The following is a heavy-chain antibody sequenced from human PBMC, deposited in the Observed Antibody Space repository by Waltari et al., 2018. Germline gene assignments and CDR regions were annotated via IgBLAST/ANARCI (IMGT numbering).Heavy chain of an antibody. V-gene: IGHV6-1*01. CDR2: TYYRSQWRN. J-gene: IGHJ3*02. Sequence: QVQLQQSGPGLVKPSQTLSLTCSVSGDSLFPTSGAWNWIRQSPSRGLEWLGRTYYRSQWRNDYALSVKGRITVNPDTSKNHFSLQLDSVTPDDTAVYYCARGKFTAFDIWGQGTMVTVSS. CDR1: GDSLFPTSGA. CDR3: ARGKFTAFDI.